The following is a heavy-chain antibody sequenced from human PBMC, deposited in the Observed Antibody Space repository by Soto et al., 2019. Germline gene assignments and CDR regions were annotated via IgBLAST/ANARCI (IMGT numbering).Heavy chain of an antibody. V-gene: IGHV4-39*01. J-gene: IGHJ6*02. CDR1: GGSISSSSCY. Sequence: SETLSLTCTVSGGSISSSSCYWGGIRQPPGKGLERIESIYTSGSTYYNPSLKRRVTISVDTSKNQSSLKLSSVTAADTAVYYCARGYCSSTSCPYYYYYYGMDVWGQGTTVTVSS. CDR2: IYTSGST. CDR3: ARGYCSSTSCPYYYYYYGMDV. D-gene: IGHD2-2*01.